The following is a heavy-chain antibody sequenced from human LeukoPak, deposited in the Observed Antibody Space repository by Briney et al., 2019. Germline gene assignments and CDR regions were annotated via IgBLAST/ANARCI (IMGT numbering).Heavy chain of an antibody. V-gene: IGHV3-53*01. CDR1: GFTVRINH. J-gene: IGHJ4*02. Sequence: GGSLRLSCAASGFTVRINHMSWVRQAPGKGLEWVSVISSGGSTYYPDSVKGRFTISRDNSKNSLYLQMNSLRAEDTAVYYCARESYWGSSAKGFDYWGQGTLVTVSS. CDR3: ARESYWGSSAKGFDY. D-gene: IGHD7-27*01. CDR2: ISSGGST.